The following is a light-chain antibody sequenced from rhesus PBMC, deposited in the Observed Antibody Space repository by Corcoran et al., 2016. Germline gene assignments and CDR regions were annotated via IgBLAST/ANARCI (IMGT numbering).Light chain of an antibody. J-gene: IGKJ1*01. CDR2: AAS. Sequence: DIQMTQSPSSLSASVGDRVTITCRASQGISSYLAWYQQKSGKVPKLLIYAASTLHSGVPSRFIGNGSGTDFTLTISSLQPEDFATYYCQQHNSYPWTFGQGTKVEIK. CDR3: QQHNSYPWT. CDR1: QGISSY. V-gene: IGKV1-25*01.